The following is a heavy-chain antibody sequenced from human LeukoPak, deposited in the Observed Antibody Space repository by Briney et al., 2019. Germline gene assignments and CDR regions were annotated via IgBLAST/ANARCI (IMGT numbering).Heavy chain of an antibody. V-gene: IGHV1-2*02. CDR3: ARGSYGHHYYYYGMDV. Sequence: GASVKVSCKASGYTFTGYYMHWVRQAPGQGLEWMGWINPNSGGTNYAQKFQGRVTMTRDTSISTAYMELSRLRSDDTAVYYCARGSYGHHYYYYGMDVWGQGTTVTVSS. D-gene: IGHD5-18*01. CDR2: INPNSGGT. J-gene: IGHJ6*02. CDR1: GYTFTGYY.